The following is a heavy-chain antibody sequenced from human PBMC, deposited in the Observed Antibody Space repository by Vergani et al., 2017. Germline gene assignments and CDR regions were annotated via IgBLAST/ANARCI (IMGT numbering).Heavy chain of an antibody. D-gene: IGHD3-22*01. Sequence: VQLVESGGGVVQPGRSLRLSCAASGFTFSSYAMHWVRQAPGKGLEWVSGISWNSGSIGYADSVKGRFTISRDNAKNSLYLQMNSLRAEDTALYYCAKEVYYYDSSGYSTPLDYWGQGTLVTVSS. V-gene: IGHV3-9*01. CDR1: GFTFSSYA. CDR3: AKEVYYYDSSGYSTPLDY. J-gene: IGHJ4*02. CDR2: ISWNSGSI.